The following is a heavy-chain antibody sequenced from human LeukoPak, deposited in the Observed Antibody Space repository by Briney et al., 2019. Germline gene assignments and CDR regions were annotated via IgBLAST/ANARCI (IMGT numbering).Heavy chain of an antibody. J-gene: IGHJ4*02. Sequence: GASXKVSCKASGGTFISYAISWVGQAPGQGREGRGGIIPIFGTANYAHKFQRSVTITTDESTSTAYMELSSLRSEDTAVYYCARDEVDYYDSSGYYYGGGFDYWGQGTLVTVSS. CDR1: GGTFISYA. D-gene: IGHD3-22*01. CDR3: ARDEVDYYDSSGYYYGGGFDY. V-gene: IGHV1-69*05. CDR2: IIPIFGTA.